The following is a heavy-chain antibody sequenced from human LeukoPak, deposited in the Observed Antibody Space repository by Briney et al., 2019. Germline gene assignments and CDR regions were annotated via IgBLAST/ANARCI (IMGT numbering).Heavy chain of an antibody. J-gene: IGHJ4*02. D-gene: IGHD3-22*01. CDR3: ASASSGYYIDY. CDR2: INPNRGCT. V-gene: IGHV1-2*02. Sequence: ASVKVSCKASGYTFTGYYMHWVRQAPGQGLEGMGWINPNRGCTNYAQKCQGRVTMTRDTYIRTASMALSRLRSDETAVYYCASASSGYYIDYWGQGTLVTVSS. CDR1: GYTFTGYY.